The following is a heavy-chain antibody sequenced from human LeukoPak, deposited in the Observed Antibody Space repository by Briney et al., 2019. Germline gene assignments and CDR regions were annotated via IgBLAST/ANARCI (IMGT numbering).Heavy chain of an antibody. D-gene: IGHD3-22*01. CDR1: GFTFSRYW. CDR2: ISYDGSNK. Sequence: PGGSLRLSCAASGFTFSRYWMHWVRQAPGKGLEWVAVISYDGSNKYYADSVKGRFTISRDNSKNTLYLQMNSLRAEDTAVYYCAKGFSYYYDSGYDPDSYWGQGTLVTVSS. J-gene: IGHJ4*02. V-gene: IGHV3-30*18. CDR3: AKGFSYYYDSGYDPDSY.